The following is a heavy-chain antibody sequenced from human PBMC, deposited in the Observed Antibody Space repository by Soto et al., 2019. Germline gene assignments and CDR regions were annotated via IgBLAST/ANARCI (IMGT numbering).Heavy chain of an antibody. CDR2: IWHDGSYK. CDR3: VRDRAYSGYDN. J-gene: IGHJ4*02. CDR1: GFTFSSSG. Sequence: SLRLSCSASGFTFSSSGMHWVRQAPGKGLEWVAVIWHDGSYKYYADSVKGRFTISRDQSKNTLYLQMNTLRAEDTAVYYCVRDRAYSGYDNWGQGTLVTVSS. V-gene: IGHV3-33*01. D-gene: IGHD5-12*01.